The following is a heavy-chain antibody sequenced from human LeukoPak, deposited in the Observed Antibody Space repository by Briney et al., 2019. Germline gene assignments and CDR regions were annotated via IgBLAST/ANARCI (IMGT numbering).Heavy chain of an antibody. D-gene: IGHD1-26*01. CDR2: IYHSGST. V-gene: IGHV4-30-2*01. Sequence: SETLSLTCAVSGGSISSGDYSWSWIRQPPGKGLEWIGYIYHSGSTYYNPSLKSRVTISVDRSKNQFSLKLSSVTAADTAVYYCAGQVGARIRYYYTSGLDVWGQGTTVAVSS. J-gene: IGHJ6*02. CDR3: AGQVGARIRYYYTSGLDV. CDR1: GGSISSGDYS.